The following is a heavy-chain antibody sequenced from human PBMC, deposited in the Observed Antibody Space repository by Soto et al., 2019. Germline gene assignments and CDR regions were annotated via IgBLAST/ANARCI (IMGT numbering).Heavy chain of an antibody. V-gene: IGHV3-53*01. D-gene: IGHD2-2*01. CDR3: GARPLFPGAT. CDR1: GFTFTGND. Sequence: EVQLVESGGGLIQPGGSMRLSCAASGFTFTGNDMNWVRQAPGKGLEWVSLLYSSGSTYYADSVKGRFNISTDNSNNTLYFQMRSRRAEERVVYSGGARPLFPGATWGQGTMVTVSS. CDR2: LYSSGST. J-gene: IGHJ3*01.